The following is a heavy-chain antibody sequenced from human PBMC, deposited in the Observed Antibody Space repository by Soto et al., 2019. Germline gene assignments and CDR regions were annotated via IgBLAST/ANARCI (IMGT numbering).Heavy chain of an antibody. D-gene: IGHD1-26*01. V-gene: IGHV5-51*01. J-gene: IGHJ4*02. CDR3: ARPSGSFSFVAY. Sequence: PGESLKISCKGSGYSFSTFSIAWVRQMPGKGLEWMGVIHPSDSDTTYSPSFQGQVIISADKSINTAHLQWSSLKASDTAIYYCARPSGSFSFVAYWGQGTLVTVSS. CDR1: GYSFSTFS. CDR2: IHPSDSDT.